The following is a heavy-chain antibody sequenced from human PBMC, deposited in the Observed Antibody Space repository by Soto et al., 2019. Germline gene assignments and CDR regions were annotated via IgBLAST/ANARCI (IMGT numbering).Heavy chain of an antibody. V-gene: IGHV5-51*01. D-gene: IGHD2-8*01. Sequence: GESLQISCKGSGFSFVSYWIAWVRQIPGKGLEWMGIIYPRDSDTRYSPSFQGQVTISADKSISTAYLQWSSLEASDTAIYYCARPEWRTPVWYSDRWGRGTLVTVSS. J-gene: IGHJ2*01. CDR1: GFSFVSYW. CDR2: IYPRDSDT. CDR3: ARPEWRTPVWYSDR.